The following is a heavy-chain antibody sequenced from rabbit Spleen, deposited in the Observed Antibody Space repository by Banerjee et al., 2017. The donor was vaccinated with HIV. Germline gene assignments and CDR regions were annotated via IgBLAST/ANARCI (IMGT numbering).Heavy chain of an antibody. J-gene: IGHJ4*01. Sequence: EQLKESGGGLVKPEGSLTLTCKASGVSFSDKDVMCWVRQAPGKGLEWIACINSVTYYANWAKGRFTISKTSSTTVTLQMTSLTAADTATYFCASDIYGYGGFSLWGPGTLVTVS. CDR1: GVSFSDKDV. D-gene: IGHD6-1*01. CDR2: INSVT. V-gene: IGHV1S45*01. CDR3: ASDIYGYGGFSL.